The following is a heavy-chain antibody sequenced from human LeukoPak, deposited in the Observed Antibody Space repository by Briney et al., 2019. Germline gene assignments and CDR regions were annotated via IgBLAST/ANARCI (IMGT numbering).Heavy chain of an antibody. Sequence: SVKVSCKASGGTFSSYAISWVRQAPGQGLEWMGRIIPILGIANYAQKFQGRVTITADKSTSTAYMELSSLRSEDTAMYYCARVYCSRTSCYNWFDPWGQGTTVTVSS. D-gene: IGHD2-2*01. J-gene: IGHJ5*01. CDR3: ARVYCSRTSCYNWFDP. V-gene: IGHV1-69*04. CDR2: IIPILGIA. CDR1: GGTFSSYA.